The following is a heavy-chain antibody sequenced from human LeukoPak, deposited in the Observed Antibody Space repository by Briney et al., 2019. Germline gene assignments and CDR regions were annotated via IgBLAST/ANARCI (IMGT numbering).Heavy chain of an antibody. Sequence: PGGSLRLSCAASGFTFSSYAMSWVRQAPGKGLECISGFSGSGGSTYYADSVKGRFTISRDNSKNTLYLQMNSLRAEDSAVYYCARDLFESACDYWGQGTLVTVSS. CDR3: ARDLFESACDY. V-gene: IGHV3-23*01. J-gene: IGHJ4*02. D-gene: IGHD2-21*01. CDR2: FSGSGGST. CDR1: GFTFSSYA.